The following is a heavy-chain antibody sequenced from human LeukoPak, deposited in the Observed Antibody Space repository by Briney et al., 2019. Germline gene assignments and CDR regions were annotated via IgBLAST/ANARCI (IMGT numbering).Heavy chain of an antibody. CDR3: ARGTGTVNFDC. Sequence: KPSETLSLTCTVSSDSISNYYVSWIRQTAGKGLEWIGRIYTNGNINYNPSLKSRVTMSVDTSKTQFSLRLSSVTAEDTAVYYCARGTGTVNFDCWGQGTLVTVSA. CDR2: IYTNGNI. CDR1: SDSISNYY. D-gene: IGHD7-27*01. J-gene: IGHJ4*02. V-gene: IGHV4-4*07.